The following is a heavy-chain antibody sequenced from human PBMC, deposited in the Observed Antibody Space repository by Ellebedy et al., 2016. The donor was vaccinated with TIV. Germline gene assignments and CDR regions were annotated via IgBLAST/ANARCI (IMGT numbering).Heavy chain of an antibody. D-gene: IGHD3-9*01. CDR1: GFTFSTYW. CDR2: IKEDGGQT. Sequence: GESLKISCVASGFTFSTYWMSWVRQAPGTGLAWVAHIKEDGGQTYYVVSVKGRFTISRDNAKNSLYLQMNNLGADDTALYYCAREPHKYDRKYFAYWGQGTLVTVSS. CDR3: AREPHKYDRKYFAY. J-gene: IGHJ4*02. V-gene: IGHV3-7*01.